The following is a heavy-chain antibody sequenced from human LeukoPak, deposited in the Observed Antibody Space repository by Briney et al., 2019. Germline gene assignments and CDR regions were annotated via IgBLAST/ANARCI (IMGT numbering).Heavy chain of an antibody. CDR1: GFPFDEIA. V-gene: IGHV3-9*01. CDR3: AKDSGSVGPNWFDP. Sequence: GGSLRLSCVASGFPFDEIAMHWVRQTPGKGLEWVSVISWNSGSTHYANSVKGRFTISRDNAKSSLYLQMNSLRAEDTAFYYCAKDSGSVGPNWFDPWGQGTLVSVSS. J-gene: IGHJ5*02. D-gene: IGHD1-26*01. CDR2: ISWNSGST.